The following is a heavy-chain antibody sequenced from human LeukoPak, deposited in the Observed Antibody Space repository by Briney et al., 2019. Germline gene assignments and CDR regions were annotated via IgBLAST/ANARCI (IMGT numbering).Heavy chain of an antibody. CDR1: GYTFIDHY. D-gene: IGHD3-22*01. J-gene: IGHJ4*02. V-gene: IGHV1-2*02. CDR3: ARAGHNSNSGGYDF. CDR2: IDPDTGDT. Sequence: GASVKVSCKPSGYTFIDHYLHWVRQAPGQGLESLGWIDPDTGDTNYPQKFQGRVTMPRDTSISTAYMELNRLRSDDTAVYYCARAGHNSNSGGYDFWGLGTLVTVSS.